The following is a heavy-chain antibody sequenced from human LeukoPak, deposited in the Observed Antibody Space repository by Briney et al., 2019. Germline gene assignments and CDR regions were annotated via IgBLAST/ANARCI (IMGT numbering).Heavy chain of an antibody. D-gene: IGHD6-13*01. CDR2: IYHSGST. J-gene: IGHJ5*02. CDR3: ARLVIAAAGTELDP. CDR1: GGSISSSNW. Sequence: PSGTLSLTCAVSGGSISSSNWWSWVRQPPGRGLEWSGEIYHSGSTNYNPSLKSRVTISVDKSKNQFSLKLSSVTAADTAVYYYARLVIAAAGTELDPWGQGTLVTVSS. V-gene: IGHV4-4*02.